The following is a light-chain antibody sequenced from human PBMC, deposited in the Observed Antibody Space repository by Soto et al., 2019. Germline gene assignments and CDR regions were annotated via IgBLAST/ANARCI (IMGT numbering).Light chain of an antibody. V-gene: IGKV3-15*01. CDR1: QNVGNN. CDR3: QQYNNWPL. J-gene: IGKJ4*01. CDR2: GAS. Sequence: EIVLTQSPATLSVSPGGRATLSCRASQNVGNNLVWYQQKPGQAPRLLIYGASTRATGIPARFSGSGSGTEFTLTISSLQSEDFAVYYCQQYNNWPLFGGGTKVDIK.